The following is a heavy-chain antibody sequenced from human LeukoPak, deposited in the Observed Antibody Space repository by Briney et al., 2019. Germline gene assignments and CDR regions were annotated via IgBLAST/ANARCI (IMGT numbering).Heavy chain of an antibody. J-gene: IGHJ4*02. V-gene: IGHV4-39*01. CDR1: GGSISSSSYY. D-gene: IGHD7-27*01. CDR2: IYYSGST. Sequence: SETLSLTCTVSGGSISSSSYYWGWIRQPPGKGLEWIGSIYYSGSTYYNPSLKSRVTISVDTSKNQFSLKLSSVTAADTAVYYCATRDLTVDYWGQGTLATVSS. CDR3: ATRDLTVDY.